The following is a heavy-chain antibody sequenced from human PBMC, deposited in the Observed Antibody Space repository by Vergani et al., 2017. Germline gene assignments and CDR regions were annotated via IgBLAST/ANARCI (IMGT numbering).Heavy chain of an antibody. CDR1: GGSISSYY. J-gene: IGHJ5*02. V-gene: IGHV4-59*01. D-gene: IGHD6-13*01. CDR2: IYYSGST. Sequence: QVQLQESGPGLVKPSETLSLTCTVSGGSISSYYWSWIRQPPGKGLEWIGYIYYSGSTNYNPSLKSRVTISVDTSKNQFSLKLSSVTAADTAVYYCARSSISWDYGWFDPWSQGTLVTVSS. CDR3: ARSSISWDYGWFDP.